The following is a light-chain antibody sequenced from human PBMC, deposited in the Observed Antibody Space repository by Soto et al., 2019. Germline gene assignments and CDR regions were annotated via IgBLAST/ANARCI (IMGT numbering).Light chain of an antibody. V-gene: IGLV2-23*01. CDR1: SSDVGSYNL. CDR3: CSYAGSSTYV. CDR2: EGS. J-gene: IGLJ1*01. Sequence: QSALTQPASVSGSPGQSITISCTGTSSDVGSYNLVSWYQQQPGKAPKLMMYEGSKRPSGVSNRFSGYKSGNTASLTISGLQSEDEADYYCCSYAGSSTYVFGTGTKVTVL.